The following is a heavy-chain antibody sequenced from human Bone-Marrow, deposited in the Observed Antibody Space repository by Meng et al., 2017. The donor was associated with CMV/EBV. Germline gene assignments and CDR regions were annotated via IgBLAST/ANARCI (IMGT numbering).Heavy chain of an antibody. J-gene: IGHJ4*02. V-gene: IGHV1-18*01. CDR3: VRDRRLYFLMGEYYLDH. Sequence: TLSNNGVTWVRQAPGQGLELVGLISGYDGDTKYVQKFQGRVTLTADTSTNTAYLELRTLRSDDTAVYYCVRDRRLYFLMGEYYLDHWGQGTLVTVSS. CDR2: ISGYDGDT. CDR1: TLSNNG. D-gene: IGHD2/OR15-2a*01.